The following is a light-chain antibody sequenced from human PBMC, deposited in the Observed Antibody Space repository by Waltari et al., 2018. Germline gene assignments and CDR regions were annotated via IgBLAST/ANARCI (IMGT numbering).Light chain of an antibody. CDR2: GAS. J-gene: IGKJ4*01. CDR3: QQYNNWPLT. V-gene: IGKV3-15*01. Sequence: EIVMTQSPATLSVSPGERATLSGRASQSVSSNLAWYQEKPGQAPGLLIYGASTRATGIPARFSGSWSGTEFTLTISSLQSEDFAVYYCQQYNNWPLTFGGGTKVEIK. CDR1: QSVSSN.